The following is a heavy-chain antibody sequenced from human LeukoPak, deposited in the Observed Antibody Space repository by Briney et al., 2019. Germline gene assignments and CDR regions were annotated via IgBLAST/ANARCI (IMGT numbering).Heavy chain of an antibody. CDR1: GFTFSSYA. D-gene: IGHD3-10*01. CDR2: IGAGGTFT. Sequence: PGGSLRLSCTASGFTFSSYAMNWVRQAPGKGLEWVSGIGAGGTFTYYADSVKGRFTIFRDNSRNTLYLQMSSLRVEDTAVYYCARDSYGSGKTRLDYWGQGTLVTVSS. CDR3: ARDSYGSGKTRLDY. J-gene: IGHJ4*02. V-gene: IGHV3-23*01.